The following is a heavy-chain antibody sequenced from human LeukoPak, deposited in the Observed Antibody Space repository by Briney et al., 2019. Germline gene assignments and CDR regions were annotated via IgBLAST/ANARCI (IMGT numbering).Heavy chain of an antibody. CDR3: ARDTFEDGDQFFDY. CDR1: GYTSTGYY. D-gene: IGHD4-17*01. CDR2: INPNSGGT. J-gene: IGHJ4*02. Sequence: ASVKVSCKASGYTSTGYYMHWVRQAPGQGLEWMGWINPNSGGTNYAQKFQGRVTMTRDTSISTAYMELSRLRSDDTAVYYCARDTFEDGDQFFDYWGQGTLVTVSS. V-gene: IGHV1-2*02.